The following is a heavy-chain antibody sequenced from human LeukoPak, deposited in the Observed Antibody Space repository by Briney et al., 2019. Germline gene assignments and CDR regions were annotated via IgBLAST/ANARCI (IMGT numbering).Heavy chain of an antibody. Sequence: ASVKVSCKASGYTFTSYYVHLVRQAPGQGLEWMGIINPSGGSTSYAQKFQGRVTMTRDTSTSTVYMELSSLRSEDTAVYYCARDRGNGPLDYWGQGTLVTVSS. V-gene: IGHV1-46*01. D-gene: IGHD3-10*01. J-gene: IGHJ4*02. CDR1: GYTFTSYY. CDR3: ARDRGNGPLDY. CDR2: INPSGGST.